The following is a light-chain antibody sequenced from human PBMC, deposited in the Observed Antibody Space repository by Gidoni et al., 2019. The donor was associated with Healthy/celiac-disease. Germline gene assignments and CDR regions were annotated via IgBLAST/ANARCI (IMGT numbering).Light chain of an antibody. Sequence: QITQSTSSLSASSGDRVTITCLASQGIRNDLGWYQQKPGKAPKLLIYAASSLQSGVTSRFGGSGSGTGFTLTISGLQPEDFATYYCLQDYNYPWTFXQXTKVEIK. CDR2: AAS. CDR1: QGIRND. CDR3: LQDYNYPWT. J-gene: IGKJ1*01. V-gene: IGKV1-6*01.